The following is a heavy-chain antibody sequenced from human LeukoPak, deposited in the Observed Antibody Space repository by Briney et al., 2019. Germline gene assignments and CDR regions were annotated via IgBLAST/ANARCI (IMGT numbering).Heavy chain of an antibody. D-gene: IGHD6-6*01. CDR1: GFTFSSYA. CDR3: ARPARPYYYYYYMDV. J-gene: IGHJ6*03. Sequence: GGSLRLSCAASGFTFSSYAMHWVRQAPGKGLEGVAVISYDGSNKYYADSVKGRFTISRDNSKNTLYLQMNSLRAEDTAVYYCARPARPYYYYYYMDVWGKGTTVTVSS. V-gene: IGHV3-30*04. CDR2: ISYDGSNK.